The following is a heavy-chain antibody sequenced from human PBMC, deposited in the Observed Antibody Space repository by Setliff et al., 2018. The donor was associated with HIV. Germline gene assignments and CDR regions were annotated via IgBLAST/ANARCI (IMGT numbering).Heavy chain of an antibody. D-gene: IGHD2-21*02. CDR2: IYTSGIT. CDR1: GASISSGSFF. V-gene: IGHV4-61*02. CDR3: VTMTANWFDP. J-gene: IGHJ5*02. Sequence: SETLSLTCTVSGASISSGSFFCSWIRQPAGKGLEWIGRIYTSGITNYNPSLKGRVIISVDTSKNQFSLKLSSVTAADTAVYYCVTMTANWFDPWGQGTLVTVSS.